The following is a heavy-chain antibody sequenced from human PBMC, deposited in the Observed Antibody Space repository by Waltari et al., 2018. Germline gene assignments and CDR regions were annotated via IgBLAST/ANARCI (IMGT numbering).Heavy chain of an antibody. Sequence: QLQLQESGPGLVKPSETLSLTCTVSGGSISSSSYYWGWIRQPPGKGLEWIGSIYYSGSTYYTPSLKSRVTISVDTSKNQFSLKLSSVTAADTAVYYCARRSSSPGYYYYGMDVWGQGTTVTVSS. CDR2: IYYSGST. V-gene: IGHV4-39*01. D-gene: IGHD6-6*01. J-gene: IGHJ6*02. CDR1: GGSISSSSYY. CDR3: ARRSSSPGYYYYGMDV.